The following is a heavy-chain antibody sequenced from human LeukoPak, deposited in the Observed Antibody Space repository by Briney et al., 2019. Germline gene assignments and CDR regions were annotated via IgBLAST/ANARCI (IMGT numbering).Heavy chain of an antibody. CDR2: IIPIFGTA. Sequence: SVKVSCKASGGTFSSYAISWVRQAPGQGLEWMGRIIPIFGTANYAQKFQGRVTITTDESTSTAYMELGSLRSEDTAVYYCARGPVEMKAYYFDYWGQGTLVTVSS. J-gene: IGHJ4*02. CDR1: GGTFSSYA. V-gene: IGHV1-69*05. D-gene: IGHD5-24*01. CDR3: ARGPVEMKAYYFDY.